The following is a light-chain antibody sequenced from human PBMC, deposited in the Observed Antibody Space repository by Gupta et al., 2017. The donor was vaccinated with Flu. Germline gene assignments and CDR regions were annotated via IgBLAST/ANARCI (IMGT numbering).Light chain of an antibody. CDR2: AAS. Sequence: DIQMTQFPSSVSSSLGDRVTITCRASQAINTYLSWYQQKPGEAPQLLIYAASKLHSGVSSRFSGSGSGTDFTLTIDNLQTEDIATYYCLQTYSIPRTFGQGTRV. V-gene: IGKV1-39*01. J-gene: IGKJ1*01. CDR3: LQTYSIPRT. CDR1: QAINTY.